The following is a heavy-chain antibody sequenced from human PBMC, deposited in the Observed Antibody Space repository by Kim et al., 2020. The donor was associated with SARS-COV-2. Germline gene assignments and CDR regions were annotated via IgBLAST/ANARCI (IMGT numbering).Heavy chain of an antibody. V-gene: IGHV1-2*06. D-gene: IGHD1-26*01. CDR2: INPNSGGT. J-gene: IGHJ2*01. Sequence: ASVKVSCKASGYTFTGYYMHWVRQAPGQGLEWMGRINPNSGGTNYAQKFQGRVTMTRDTSISTAYMELSRLRSDDTAVYYCARDGDSGSYRDYCYFDLWGRGTLVTVSS. CDR3: ARDGDSGSYRDYCYFDL. CDR1: GYTFTGYY.